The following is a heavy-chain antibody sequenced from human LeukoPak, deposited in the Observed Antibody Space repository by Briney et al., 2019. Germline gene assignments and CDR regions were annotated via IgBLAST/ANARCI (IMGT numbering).Heavy chain of an antibody. D-gene: IGHD6-13*01. CDR2: ISWNSGSI. J-gene: IGHJ6*03. CDR3: ARDGIAAFYYYYMDV. Sequence: PGGSLRLSCAASGFIFDDYAMHWVRQAPGKGLEWVSGISWNSGSIGYADSVKGRFTISRDNAKNSLYLQMNSLRAEDTAVYYCARDGIAAFYYYYMDVWGKGTTVTVSS. V-gene: IGHV3-9*01. CDR1: GFIFDDYA.